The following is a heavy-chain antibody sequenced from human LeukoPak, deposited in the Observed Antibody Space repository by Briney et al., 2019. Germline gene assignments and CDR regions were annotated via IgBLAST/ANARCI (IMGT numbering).Heavy chain of an antibody. CDR3: ARRGQSYYYGMDV. J-gene: IGHJ6*02. CDR1: GGSISSSNW. V-gene: IGHV4-4*02. CDR2: IYHSGST. Sequence: PSETLSLTCAVSGGSISSSNWWSWVRQPPGKGLEWIGEIYHSGSTNYSPSLKSRVTISVDKSKNQFSLKLSSVTAADTAVYYCARRGQSYYYGMDVWGQGTTVTVSS.